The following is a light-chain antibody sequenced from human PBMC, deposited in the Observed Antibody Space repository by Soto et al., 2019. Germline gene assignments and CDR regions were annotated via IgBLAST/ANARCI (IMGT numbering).Light chain of an antibody. Sequence: QSVLTQPPSAPGSPGPSVTISCTGTSSDVGAYNYVSWYQQHPGKAPKLMIYEVSKRPSGVPDRFSGSKSGNTASLTVSGHQAEDETDYNCSTHAGSNNYVFGTGTKVTVL. CDR1: SSDVGAYNY. J-gene: IGLJ1*01. CDR2: EVS. CDR3: STHAGSNNYV. V-gene: IGLV2-8*01.